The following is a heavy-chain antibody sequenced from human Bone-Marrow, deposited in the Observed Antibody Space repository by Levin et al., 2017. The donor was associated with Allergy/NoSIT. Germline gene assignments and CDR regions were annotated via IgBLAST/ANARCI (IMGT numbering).Heavy chain of an antibody. CDR3: ARKLHGNSAYDAVDI. J-gene: IGHJ3*02. CDR1: GFTFRDYW. D-gene: IGHD5-12*01. V-gene: IGHV3-7*03. Sequence: PGGSLRLSCAATGFTFRDYWMTWVRQTPGRGLEWVASIDQDGGQKYYVDSVKGRFTISRDNAKNSVDLQMNYLRDDDTAVYYCARKLHGNSAYDAVDIWGHGTMVTFSS. CDR2: IDQDGGQK.